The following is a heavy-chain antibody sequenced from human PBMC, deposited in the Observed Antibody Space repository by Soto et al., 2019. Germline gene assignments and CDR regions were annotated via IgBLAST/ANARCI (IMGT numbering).Heavy chain of an antibody. V-gene: IGHV1-2*04. CDR2: INPNSGGT. J-gene: IGHJ6*03. CDR1: GYTFTGYY. CDR3: ARSRYCSSTSCYVPDYYMDV. D-gene: IGHD2-2*01. Sequence: QVQLVQSGAEVQKPGASVKVSCKASGYTFTGYYMHWVRQAPGQGLEWMGWINPNSGGTNYAQKFQGWVTMTRDTSISTAYMELSRLRSDDTAVYYCARSRYCSSTSCYVPDYYMDVWGKGTTVTVSS.